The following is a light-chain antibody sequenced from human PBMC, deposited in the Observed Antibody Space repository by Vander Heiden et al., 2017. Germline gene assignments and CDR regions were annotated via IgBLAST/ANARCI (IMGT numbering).Light chain of an antibody. CDR3: AAWDDTLNGVV. CDR1: SSNIGSYT. CDR2: TNN. V-gene: IGLV1-44*01. Sequence: TQPPSASGTPGQRVIIPWSGSSSNIGSYTVNWYQQLPGTGPKLLLYTNNQRPSGVPDRFSGSKSGTSASLAVSGLQCEDEADYHCAAWDDTLNGVVFGGGTKL. J-gene: IGLJ2*01.